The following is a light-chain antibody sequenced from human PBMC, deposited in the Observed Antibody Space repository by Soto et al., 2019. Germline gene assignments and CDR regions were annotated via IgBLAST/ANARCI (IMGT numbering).Light chain of an antibody. J-gene: IGLJ3*02. CDR1: SSHIGSNT. V-gene: IGLV1-44*01. CDR3: GGWDDSPSGWV. CDR2: SNN. Sequence: QSVLTQPPSVSGTPGQRVTISCSGSSSHIGSNTVNWYQQLPGQAPKLLMYSNNQRPSGGPDRLSGSKSGSSASLDISWLQSEDEAEYYCGGWDDSPSGWVFGGGTKLTVL.